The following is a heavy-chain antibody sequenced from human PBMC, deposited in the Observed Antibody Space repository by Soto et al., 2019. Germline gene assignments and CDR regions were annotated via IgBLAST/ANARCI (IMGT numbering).Heavy chain of an antibody. V-gene: IGHV1-18*01. CDR2: ISAYNGNT. CDR3: AIRPRGSGWYDYYYYYYMDV. D-gene: IGHD6-19*01. J-gene: IGHJ6*03. Sequence: GASVKVSCKASGYTFTSYGISWVRQAPGQGLEWMGWISAYNGNTNYAQKLQGRVTMTTDTSTSTAYMELRSLRSDDTAVYYCAIRPRGSGWYDYYYYYYMDVWGKGTTVTVSS. CDR1: GYTFTSYG.